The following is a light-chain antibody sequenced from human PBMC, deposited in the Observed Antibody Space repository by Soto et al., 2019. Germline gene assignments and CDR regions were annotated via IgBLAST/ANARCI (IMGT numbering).Light chain of an antibody. CDR2: GNT. Sequence: QSALTQPPSVSGAPGQRVTISCTGSSSNIVAIYDVHWYQQLPGTAPKLLIYGNTNRPSGVPDRFSGSKSGTSASLAITGLQAEDEAAYSCQSYDSSLSGWVFGGGTKVTVL. CDR1: SSNIVAIYD. V-gene: IGLV1-40*01. CDR3: QSYDSSLSGWV. J-gene: IGLJ3*02.